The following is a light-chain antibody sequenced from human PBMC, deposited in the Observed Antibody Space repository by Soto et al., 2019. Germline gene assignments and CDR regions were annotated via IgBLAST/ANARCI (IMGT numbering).Light chain of an antibody. CDR1: SSNIGNNY. J-gene: IGLJ3*02. CDR2: ENY. Sequence: QSVLTQPPSVSAAPGQKVTISCSASSSNIGNNYISWYQQLPGTAPKLLIYENYKRPSGIPDRFSGSKSGTSATLGIAGLQTGDEADYYCGTWDGSLSAPNWVFGGGPKLTVL. V-gene: IGLV1-51*02. CDR3: GTWDGSLSAPNWV.